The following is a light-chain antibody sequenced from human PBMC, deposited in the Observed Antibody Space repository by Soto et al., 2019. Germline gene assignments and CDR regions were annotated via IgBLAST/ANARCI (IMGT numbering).Light chain of an antibody. J-gene: IGKJ2*01. V-gene: IGKV1-5*01. CDR3: QQYNSYAYT. CDR1: QSISSW. Sequence: DIQMTQSHSTLSASVGDRVTITCRASQSISSWLAWYQQKPGKAPKLLIYDASSLESGVPSRFSGSGSGTEFTLTISSLQPDDFATYYCQQYNSYAYTLGQGTKLEIK. CDR2: DAS.